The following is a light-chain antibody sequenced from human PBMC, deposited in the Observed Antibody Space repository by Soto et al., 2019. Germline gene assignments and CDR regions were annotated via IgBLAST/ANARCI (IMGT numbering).Light chain of an antibody. Sequence: DIQLTQSPSFLSASLGDRVTITCRASQGISSYLVWYQQKPGKAPNLLIYAASTLQSGVPSRFSGSGSGTEFTLTISSLQPEDFATYYCQQTDSTPQTFGGGTKVDIK. J-gene: IGKJ4*01. CDR2: AAS. V-gene: IGKV1-9*01. CDR3: QQTDSTPQT. CDR1: QGISSY.